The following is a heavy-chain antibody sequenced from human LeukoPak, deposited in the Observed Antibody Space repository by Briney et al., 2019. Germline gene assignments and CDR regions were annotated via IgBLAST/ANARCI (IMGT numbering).Heavy chain of an antibody. CDR3: ARGVVVVAATEYNWFDP. J-gene: IGHJ5*02. CDR1: GGSISSYY. V-gene: IGHV4-59*01. CDR2: IYYSGST. Sequence: SETLSLTCTVSGGSISSYYWSWIRQPPAKGLEWIGYIYYSGSTNYNPSLKSRVTISVDTSKNQFSLKLSSVTAADTAVYYCARGVVVVAATEYNWFDPWGQGTLVTVSS. D-gene: IGHD2-15*01.